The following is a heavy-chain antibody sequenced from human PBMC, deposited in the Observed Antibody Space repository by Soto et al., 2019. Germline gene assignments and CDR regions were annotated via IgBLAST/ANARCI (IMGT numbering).Heavy chain of an antibody. Sequence: QVQLVQSGAEVKKPGASVKVSCKASGYTFTTYYMHWVRQAPGQGLEWLGIINPSGGTTGFPQKFQGRVTMTSDTSTSTVDMELSSLRSEDTAVYYCARDVLGGYYGMAVWGRGTTVRVSS. J-gene: IGHJ6*02. CDR2: INPSGGTT. CDR1: GYTFTTYY. CDR3: ARDVLGGYYGMAV. V-gene: IGHV1-46*01. D-gene: IGHD3-16*01.